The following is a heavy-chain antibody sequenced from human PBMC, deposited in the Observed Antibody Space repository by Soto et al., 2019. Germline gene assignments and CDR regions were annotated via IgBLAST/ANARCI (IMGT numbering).Heavy chain of an antibody. D-gene: IGHD6-13*01. V-gene: IGHV4-34*01. CDR3: ARMSATGTRWFDP. CDR1: GGSFSGYY. CDR2: INHSGST. Sequence: PSETLSLTCAVYGGSFSGYYWSWIRQPPGKGLEWIGEINHSGSTNYNPSLKSRVTISVDTSKNQFSLNLTSVTAADTAVYFCARMSATGTRWFDPWGQGTQVTVSS. J-gene: IGHJ5*02.